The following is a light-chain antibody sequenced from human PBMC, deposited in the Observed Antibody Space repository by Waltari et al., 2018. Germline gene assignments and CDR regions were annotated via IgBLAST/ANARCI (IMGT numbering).Light chain of an antibody. V-gene: IGKV3-20*01. J-gene: IGKJ1*01. CDR1: QSISRF. CDR3: QKYGTLPAT. CDR2: DAS. Sequence: DIFLTQSPGTLSLSPGEGATLSCRASQSISRFLAWYQQKPGQAPRLLIYDASTRATGIPDRFSGSGSGTDFSVTISRLEPEDFAVYYCQKYGTLPATFGQGTKVEIK.